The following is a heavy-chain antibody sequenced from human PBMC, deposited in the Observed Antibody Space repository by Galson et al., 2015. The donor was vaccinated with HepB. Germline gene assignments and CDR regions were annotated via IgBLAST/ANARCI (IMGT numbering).Heavy chain of an antibody. CDR1: GFTFSTYA. D-gene: IGHD3-10*01. J-gene: IGHJ5*01. V-gene: IGHV3-23*01. Sequence: SLRLSCAASGFTFSTYAMSWVRQAPGKGLEWVAAISGSIGKTYYADSVKGRFTISRDNSKNTPYLQMDNLRAEDTAVYYCAKSPRGGVPHLTWFDSWGQGTLVTVPS. CDR2: ISGSIGKT. CDR3: AKSPRGGVPHLTWFDS.